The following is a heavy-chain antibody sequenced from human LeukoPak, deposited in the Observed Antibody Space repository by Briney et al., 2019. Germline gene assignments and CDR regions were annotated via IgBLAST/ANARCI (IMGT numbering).Heavy chain of an antibody. J-gene: IGHJ4*02. CDR3: VKGLGMTTVIPFDY. CDR2: ISGSGGST. V-gene: IGHV3-23*01. CDR1: GFTFSSYA. Sequence: SGGSLRLSCAASGFTFSSYAMSWVRQAPGKGLEWVSAISGSGGSTYYADSVKGRFTISRDNSKNTLYPQMNSLRAEDTAVYYCVKGLGMTTVIPFDYWGQGTLVTVSS. D-gene: IGHD4-17*01.